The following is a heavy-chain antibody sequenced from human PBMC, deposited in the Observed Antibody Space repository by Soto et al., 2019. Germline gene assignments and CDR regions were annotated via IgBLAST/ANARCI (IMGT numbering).Heavy chain of an antibody. J-gene: IGHJ4*02. D-gene: IGHD4-17*01. CDR1: GYTFTSYA. Sequence: ASVKVSCKASGYTFTSYAMHWVRQAPGQRLEWMGWINAGNGNTKYSQKFQSRVTITRDTSASTAYMELSSLRSEDTAVYYCARGRHDYGDIYFDYWGQGTLVTVSS. CDR2: INAGNGNT. CDR3: ARGRHDYGDIYFDY. V-gene: IGHV1-3*01.